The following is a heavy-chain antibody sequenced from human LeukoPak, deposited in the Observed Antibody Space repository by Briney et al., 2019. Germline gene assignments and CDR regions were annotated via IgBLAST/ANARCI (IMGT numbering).Heavy chain of an antibody. CDR2: IYYTGRT. J-gene: IGHJ5*01. Sequence: PSETLSLTCTVSGGSTSSSGYFWGWLRQPPGKGPEWIASIYYTGRTYYNPSLRSRVTISVDTIKNHFSLELTSVTAADTAVYFCARLPYIVVLPAAIPTWGQGTLVTVSS. CDR3: ARLPYIVVLPAAIPT. V-gene: IGHV4-39*02. D-gene: IGHD2-2*02. CDR1: GGSTSSSGYF.